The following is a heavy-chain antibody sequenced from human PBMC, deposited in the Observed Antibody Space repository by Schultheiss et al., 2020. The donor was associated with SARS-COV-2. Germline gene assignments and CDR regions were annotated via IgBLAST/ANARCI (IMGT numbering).Heavy chain of an antibody. CDR2: IYWNDDK. J-gene: IGHJ4*02. CDR1: GFSLSTSGVG. Sequence: SGPTLVKPTQTLTLTCTFSGFSLSTSGVGVGWIRQPPGKALEWLALIYWNDDKRYSPSLKSRLTITKDTSKNQVVLTMTNMDPVDTATYYCARILCHGSGSYFHGYWGQGTLVTVSS. D-gene: IGHD3-10*01. CDR3: ARILCHGSGSYFHGY. V-gene: IGHV2-5*01.